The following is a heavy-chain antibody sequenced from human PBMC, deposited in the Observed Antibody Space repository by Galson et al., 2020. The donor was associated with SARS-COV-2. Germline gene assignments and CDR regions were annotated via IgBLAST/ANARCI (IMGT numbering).Heavy chain of an antibody. CDR3: ARDQRHSYGYYYYYMDV. V-gene: IGHV1-3*01. CDR1: GYTFTNYA. CDR2: INAGNGNT. J-gene: IGHJ6*03. D-gene: IGHD5-18*01. Sequence: ASVKVSCKASGYTFTNYAIHWVRQAPGQRLEWMGWINAGNGNTKYSQKFQGRVTITRDTSASTAYMELTSLRSEDTAVYYCARDQRHSYGYYYYYMDVWGKGTTVTVSS.